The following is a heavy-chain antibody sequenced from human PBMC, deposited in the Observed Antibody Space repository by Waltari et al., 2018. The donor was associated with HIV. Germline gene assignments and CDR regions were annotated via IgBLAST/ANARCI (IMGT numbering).Heavy chain of an antibody. Sequence: QVILVQSGGEVKKPGASVKVSCKTSGYTFTSSEISWMRQAPGQGLECMGWIRPHNGDTNYVQKFQGRVSMTADTSTRTAYMELRSLRSDDTAVYYCGRSKVTYFDYWGQGTLVTVSS. V-gene: IGHV1-18*01. D-gene: IGHD2-21*02. CDR3: GRSKVTYFDY. CDR1: GYTFTSSE. J-gene: IGHJ4*02. CDR2: IRPHNGDT.